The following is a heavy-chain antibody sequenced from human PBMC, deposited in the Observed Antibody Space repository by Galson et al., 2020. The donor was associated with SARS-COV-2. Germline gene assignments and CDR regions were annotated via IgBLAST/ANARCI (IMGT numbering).Heavy chain of an antibody. Sequence: TGGSLRLSCAASGFTFSGSAMHWVRQASGKGLEWVGRIRSKANSYATAYAASVKGRFTISREDSTNTAYLQMNSLKTEDTDVYYCTRPLYYYYGMDVWGQGTTVTVSS. V-gene: IGHV3-73*01. CDR2: IRSKANSYAT. CDR1: GFTFSGSA. J-gene: IGHJ6*02. CDR3: TRPLYYYYGMDV.